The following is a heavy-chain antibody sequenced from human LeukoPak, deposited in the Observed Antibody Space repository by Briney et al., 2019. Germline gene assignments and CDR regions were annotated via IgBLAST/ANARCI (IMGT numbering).Heavy chain of an antibody. D-gene: IGHD3-10*01. CDR3: AKFRAPKEPARVFDY. Sequence: PGGSLRLSCAASGFTFSSYAMRLVRQAPGKGLEWVSAISGSGGSTYYADSVKGRFTISRDNSKNTLYLQMNSLRAEDTAVYYCAKFRAPKEPARVFDYWGQGTLVTVSS. CDR2: ISGSGGST. CDR1: GFTFSSYA. J-gene: IGHJ4*02. V-gene: IGHV3-23*01.